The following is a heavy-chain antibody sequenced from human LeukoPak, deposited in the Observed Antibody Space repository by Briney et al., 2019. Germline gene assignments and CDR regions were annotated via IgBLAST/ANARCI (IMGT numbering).Heavy chain of an antibody. J-gene: IGHJ4*02. D-gene: IGHD2-21*02. CDR1: GGSISSSSYY. CDR3: ARVRHIVVVTAIKGGPESPYYFDY. CDR2: IYYSGST. V-gene: IGHV4-61*01. Sequence: PSETLSLTCTVSGGSISSSSYYWSWIRQPPGKGLEWIGYIYYSGSTNYNPSLKSRVTISVDTSKNQFSLKLSSVTAADTAVYYCARVRHIVVVTAIKGGPESPYYFDYWGQGTLVTVSS.